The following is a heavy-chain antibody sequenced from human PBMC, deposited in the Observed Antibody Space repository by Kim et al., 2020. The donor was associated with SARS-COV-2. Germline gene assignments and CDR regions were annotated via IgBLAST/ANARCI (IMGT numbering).Heavy chain of an antibody. D-gene: IGHD2-15*01. CDR1: GGSFSGYY. J-gene: IGHJ5*02. CDR3: ARGKNYLLCSGGSCSRFDP. CDR2: INHSGST. V-gene: IGHV4-34*01. Sequence: SETLSLTCAVYGGSFSGYYWSWIRQPPGKGLEWIGEINHSGSTNYNPSLKSRVTISVDTSKNQFSLKLSSVTAADTAVYYCARGKNYLLCSGGSCSRFDPWGQGTLVTVSS.